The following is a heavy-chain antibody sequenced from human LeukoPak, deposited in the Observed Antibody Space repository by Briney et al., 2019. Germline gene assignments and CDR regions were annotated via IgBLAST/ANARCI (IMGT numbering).Heavy chain of an antibody. J-gene: IGHJ5*02. D-gene: IGHD4-17*01. V-gene: IGHV3-64*01. CDR1: GFTFSSYA. Sequence: GGSLRLSCAASGFTFSSYAMHWVRQAPGKGLEYVSAISSNGGSTYYANSVKGRFTISRDNSKNTLYLQMGSLRAEDMAVYYCARAYYGDYNDWFDPWGQGTLVTVSS. CDR2: ISSNGGST. CDR3: ARAYYGDYNDWFDP.